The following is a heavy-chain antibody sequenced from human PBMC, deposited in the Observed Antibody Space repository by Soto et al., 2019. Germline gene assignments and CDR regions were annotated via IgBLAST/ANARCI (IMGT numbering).Heavy chain of an antibody. V-gene: IGHV1-46*01. Sequence: QVQLVQSGAEVKKPGASVKVSCKASGYTFTSYYMHWVRQAPGQGLEWMGIINPSGGSTSYAQKFQGRVTMTRDTSTSTVYMELSSLRSEDTAVYYCARSRRITMVRGVIVDVGYWGQGTLVTVSS. CDR3: ARSRRITMVRGVIVDVGY. D-gene: IGHD3-10*01. J-gene: IGHJ4*02. CDR2: INPSGGST. CDR1: GYTFTSYY.